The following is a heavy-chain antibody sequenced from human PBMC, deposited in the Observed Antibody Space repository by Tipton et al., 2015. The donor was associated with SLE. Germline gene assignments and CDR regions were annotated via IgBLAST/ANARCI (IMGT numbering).Heavy chain of an antibody. V-gene: IGHV4-61*02. J-gene: IGHJ1*01. CDR1: GDSFSSGSSS. Sequence: TLSLTCTVSGDSFSSGSSSWNWVRQPAGKGLEWIGLIYNSGTTTYNPSLNGRVTISLDTSKNHFSLNLTSVTAADTAVYFCARSEGFQLLFQFLQHWGLGTLVTVSS. CDR2: IYNSGTT. D-gene: IGHD2-21*01. CDR3: ARSEGFQLLFQFLQH.